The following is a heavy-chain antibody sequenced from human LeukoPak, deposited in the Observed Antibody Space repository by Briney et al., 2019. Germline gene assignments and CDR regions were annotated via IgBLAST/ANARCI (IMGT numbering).Heavy chain of an antibody. J-gene: IGHJ6*02. Sequence: PGGSLRLSCAGSGFIFNNYAMHWVRQPPGKGLEWVSGISWNSGSIDYADSVKGRFTISRDNSKNTLYLQMNSLRAEDTALYYCAKGGVTYYYYGMDVWGQGTTVTVSS. D-gene: IGHD4-11*01. CDR1: GFIFNNYA. CDR2: ISWNSGSI. V-gene: IGHV3-9*01. CDR3: AKGGVTYYYYGMDV.